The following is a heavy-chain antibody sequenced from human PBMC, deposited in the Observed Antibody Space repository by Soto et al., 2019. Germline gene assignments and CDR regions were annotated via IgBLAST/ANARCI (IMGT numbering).Heavy chain of an antibody. D-gene: IGHD5-12*01. CDR3: ATSEGRDGYSFDY. Sequence: SVKVSCKTSGYTFNTYGINWVRQAPGQGLELMGGIIPMFGTPHYAEKFQDRVTITADESTGTAYLELSSLTSEDTAVYYCATSEGRDGYSFDYWGPGTLVTVSS. V-gene: IGHV1-69*13. CDR1: GYTFNTYG. CDR2: IIPMFGTP. J-gene: IGHJ4*02.